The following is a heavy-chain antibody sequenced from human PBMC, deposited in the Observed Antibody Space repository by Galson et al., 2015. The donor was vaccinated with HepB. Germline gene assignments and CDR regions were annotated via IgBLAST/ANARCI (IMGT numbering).Heavy chain of an antibody. D-gene: IGHD4-17*01. V-gene: IGHV3-33*01. Sequence: SLRLSCAASGFTFSGYGMHWVRQAPVKGLEWVVVISYDGSNKYYADSVKGRFTISRDNSKNTMYLQMNSLRAEDTAMYYCARYNGDSGFDNWGQGTLVTVSS. J-gene: IGHJ4*02. CDR3: ARYNGDSGFDN. CDR2: ISYDGSNK. CDR1: GFTFSGYG.